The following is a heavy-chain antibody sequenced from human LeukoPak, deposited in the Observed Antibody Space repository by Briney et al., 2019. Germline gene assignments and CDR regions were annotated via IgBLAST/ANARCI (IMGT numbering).Heavy chain of an antibody. Sequence: GGSLTLSCGASGFTFITYEMNWVRQAPGQGLEWVSYMSSSGSIYYADIVKGRFTISRDNAKNSLYLQMHSLRAEDTAVYFCARALPSSWSYFDYWGRGTLVTVSS. CDR3: ARALPSSWSYFDY. V-gene: IGHV3-48*03. CDR1: GFTFITYE. D-gene: IGHD6-13*01. CDR2: MSSSGSI. J-gene: IGHJ4*02.